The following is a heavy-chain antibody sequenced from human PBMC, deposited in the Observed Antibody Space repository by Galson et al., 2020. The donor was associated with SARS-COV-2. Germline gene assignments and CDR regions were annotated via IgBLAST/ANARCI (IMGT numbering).Heavy chain of an antibody. J-gene: IGHJ4*02. CDR2: INTDGSST. CDR3: TKGGARVADY. D-gene: IGHD3-3*01. CDR1: GFTFSSYW. V-gene: IGHV3-74*01. Sequence: GESLKISCAASGFTFSSYWMHWVRQAPGKGLVWVSRINTDGSSTNYADSVKGRFTISRDNAKNTLYLQMNSLGAEDTAVYYCTKGGARVADYWGQGTLVTVSS.